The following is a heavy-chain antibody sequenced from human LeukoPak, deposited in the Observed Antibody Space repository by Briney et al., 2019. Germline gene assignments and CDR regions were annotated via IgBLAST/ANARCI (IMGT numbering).Heavy chain of an antibody. V-gene: IGHV4-30-2*01. CDR2: IYHSGST. Sequence: SQTLSLTCAVSGGSISSGGYSWSWIRQPPGKGLEWIGYIYHSGSTYYNPSLKSRVTISVDRSKNQFSLKLSSVTAADTAVYYCARGPTRGPLGIALDIWGQGTMVTVSS. D-gene: IGHD3-10*01. J-gene: IGHJ3*02. CDR1: GGSISSGGYS. CDR3: ARGPTRGPLGIALDI.